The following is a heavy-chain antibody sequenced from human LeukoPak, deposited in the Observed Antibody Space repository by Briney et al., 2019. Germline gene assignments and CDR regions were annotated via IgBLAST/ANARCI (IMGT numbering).Heavy chain of an antibody. CDR1: GGSFSGYY. CDR2: INHSGST. V-gene: IGHV4-34*01. D-gene: IGHD3-10*01. CDR3: ASYYYGSGSYYKRQGYFDY. J-gene: IGHJ4*02. Sequence: SETLSLTCAVYGGSFSGYYWSWIRQPPGKGLEWIGEINHSGSTNYNPSPKSRVTLSVDTSKNQFSLKLSSVTAADTAVYYCASYYYGSGSYYKRQGYFDYWGQGTLVTVSS.